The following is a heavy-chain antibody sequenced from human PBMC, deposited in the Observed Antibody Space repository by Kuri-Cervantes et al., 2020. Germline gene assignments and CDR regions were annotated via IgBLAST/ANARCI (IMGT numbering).Heavy chain of an antibody. V-gene: IGHV4-31*03. J-gene: IGHJ6*03. D-gene: IGHD3-3*01. CDR2: IYYSGST. CDR3: ARSSFEPWSGYFSFDYYYYMDV. Sequence: LRLSCTVSGGSISSGGYYWSWIRQHPGKGLEWIGYIYYSGSTYYNPSLKSRVTISVDTSKNQFSLKLSSVTAADTAVYYCARSSFEPWSGYFSFDYYYYMDVWGKGTTVTVSS. CDR1: GGSISSGGYY.